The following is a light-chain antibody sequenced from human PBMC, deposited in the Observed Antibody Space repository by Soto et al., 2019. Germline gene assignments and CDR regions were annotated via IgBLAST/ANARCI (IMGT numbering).Light chain of an antibody. Sequence: DIQMTQSPSTLSASVGDRLTITCRASQSISSWLAWYQQKPGKPPKLLIYDASSLESGVPSRFSGSGSGTDFSLTITSLQPDDSATYYCQQYHSYYPWTFGQGTKVHIK. CDR1: QSISSW. J-gene: IGKJ1*01. CDR2: DAS. CDR3: QQYHSYYPWT. V-gene: IGKV1-5*01.